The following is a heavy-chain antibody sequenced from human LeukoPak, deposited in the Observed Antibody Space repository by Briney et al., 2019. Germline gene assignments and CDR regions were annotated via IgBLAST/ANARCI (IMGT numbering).Heavy chain of an antibody. V-gene: IGHV1-69*05. D-gene: IGHD3-22*01. CDR3: ARYGTYDSSGGYFDY. Sequence: SVKVSCKASGYTFTGYYMHWVRQAPGQGLEWMGGIIPIFGTANYAQKFQGRVTITTDESTSTAYMELSSLRSEDTAVYYCARYGTYDSSGGYFDYWGQGTLVTVSS. J-gene: IGHJ4*02. CDR2: IIPIFGTA. CDR1: GYTFTGYY.